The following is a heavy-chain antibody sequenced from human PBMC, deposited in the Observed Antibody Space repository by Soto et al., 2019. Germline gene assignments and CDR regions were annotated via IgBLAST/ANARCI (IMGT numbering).Heavy chain of an antibody. CDR2: IYYSGST. Sequence: SETLSLTCTVSGGSISSYYWSWIWQPPGKGLEWIGYIYYSGSTNYNPSLKSRVTISVDTSKNQFSLKLSSVTAADTAVYYCARAGGHSYGSRDAFDIWGQGTMVT. CDR1: GGSISSYY. CDR3: ARAGGHSYGSRDAFDI. D-gene: IGHD5-18*01. V-gene: IGHV4-59*01. J-gene: IGHJ3*02.